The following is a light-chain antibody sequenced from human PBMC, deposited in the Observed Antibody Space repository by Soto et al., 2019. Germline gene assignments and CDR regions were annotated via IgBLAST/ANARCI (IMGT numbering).Light chain of an antibody. CDR1: QSVSSS. CDR3: QQRTSSPLRT. V-gene: IGKV3-15*01. CDR2: CAA. J-gene: IGKJ4*02. Sequence: EVFLTQSPDTLSVSGGERATLSWRASQSVSSSFCWLQQKPAGAPSRLIYCAATRGAAITAGFSGGGSGTNVALNISSREPHDFGADYCQQRTSSPLRTVGGGTKVDIK.